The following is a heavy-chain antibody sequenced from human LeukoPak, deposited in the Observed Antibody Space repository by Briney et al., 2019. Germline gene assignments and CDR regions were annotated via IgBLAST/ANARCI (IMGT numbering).Heavy chain of an antibody. CDR1: GYTFTSYG. D-gene: IGHD2/OR15-2a*01. CDR3: SRDASLLSIIAVVPFYYGMDV. CDR2: ISAYNGNT. J-gene: IGHJ6*02. V-gene: IGHV1-18*01. Sequence: GASVKVSCKASGYTFTSYGISWVRQAPGQGLEWMGWISAYNGNTYHAQKLQDRVTMTTDTSTSTAYMELRSLRSDDTAVYYCSRDASLLSIIAVVPFYYGMDVWGQGTTVTVSS.